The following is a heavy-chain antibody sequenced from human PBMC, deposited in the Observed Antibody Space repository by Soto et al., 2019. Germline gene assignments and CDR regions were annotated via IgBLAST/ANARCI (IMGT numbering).Heavy chain of an antibody. Sequence: QVQLVESGGGVVQPGRSLRLSCAASGFTFSSYAMHWVRQAPGKGLEWVAVISYDGSNKYYADSVNGRFTISRDNSKNTLDLQMNSLRAEDTAVYYCAREKHTMTKRGHAFDIWGQGTMVTVSS. CDR1: GFTFSSYA. CDR3: AREKHTMTKRGHAFDI. V-gene: IGHV3-30-3*01. D-gene: IGHD3-22*01. J-gene: IGHJ3*02. CDR2: ISYDGSNK.